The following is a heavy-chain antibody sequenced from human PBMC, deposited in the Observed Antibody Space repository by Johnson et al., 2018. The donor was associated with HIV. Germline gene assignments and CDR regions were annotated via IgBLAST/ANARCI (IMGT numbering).Heavy chain of an antibody. CDR1: GFNFDDYG. Sequence: VQLVESGGGVVRPGGSLRLSCSASGFNFDDYGMSWVRQAPGKGLEWVSGINWNSGCIGYADSVKGRFTISRDNAKNSLYLQMNSLTIDDTAVYYCAKDPRYKYGGAFDIWGQGTMVTVSS. CDR3: AKDPRYKYGGAFDI. D-gene: IGHD3-16*01. V-gene: IGHV3-20*04. CDR2: INWNSGCI. J-gene: IGHJ3*02.